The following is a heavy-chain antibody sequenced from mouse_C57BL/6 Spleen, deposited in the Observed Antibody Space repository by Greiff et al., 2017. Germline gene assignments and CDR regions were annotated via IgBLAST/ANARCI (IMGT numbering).Heavy chain of an antibody. J-gene: IGHJ2*01. CDR2: FYPGSGSI. CDR1: GYTFTEYT. V-gene: IGHV1-62-2*01. Sequence: QVQLKQSGAELVKPGASVKLSCKASGYTFTEYTIHWVKQRSGQGLEWIGWFYPGSGSIKYNEKFKDKATLTADKSSSTVYMELSRLTSEDSAVYFCARHAHKFITTVVADYFDYWGQGTTLTVSS. CDR3: ARHAHKFITTVVADYFDY. D-gene: IGHD1-1*01.